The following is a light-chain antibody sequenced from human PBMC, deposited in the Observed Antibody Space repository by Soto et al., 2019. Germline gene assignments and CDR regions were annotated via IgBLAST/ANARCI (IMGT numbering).Light chain of an antibody. CDR3: QQYNTSPLT. CDR1: QTISNW. J-gene: IGKJ4*01. V-gene: IGKV1-5*01. CDR2: DAS. Sequence: DIQMTQSPATLSASVGDRVTITCRASQTISNWLAWYQQKPGKVPKVLIFDASTLDGGVPSRFSGRRSGTDFTLTISSLPPSDCATYYCQQYNTSPLTFGGGTKVEI.